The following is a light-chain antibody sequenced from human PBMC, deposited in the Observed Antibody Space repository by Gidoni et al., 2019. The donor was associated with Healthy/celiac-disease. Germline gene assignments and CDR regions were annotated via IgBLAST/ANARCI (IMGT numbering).Light chain of an antibody. CDR2: EVS. V-gene: IGLV2-14*01. CDR3: SSYTSSSTLWG. Sequence: QSALPQPASVSGSPGQSITISCTGTSSDVGGYNYVSWYQQHPGNAPKLMIYEVSNRPSGVSNRFSGSKSGNTASLTISGLQAEDEADYYCSSYTSSSTLWGFGGGTKLTVL. J-gene: IGLJ3*02. CDR1: SSDVGGYNY.